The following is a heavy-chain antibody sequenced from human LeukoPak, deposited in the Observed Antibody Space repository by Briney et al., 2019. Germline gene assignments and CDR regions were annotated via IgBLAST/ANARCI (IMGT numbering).Heavy chain of an antibody. CDR1: GFTFSSYG. CDR3: ARDGGGSGWYVDY. D-gene: IGHD6-19*01. V-gene: IGHV3-33*01. Sequence: GRSLRLSCAASGFTFSSYGMHWVRQAPGKGLEWVAVYCYHASNKYYADSVKGRFTISRDNSKNTLYLQINSLRAEHTAVYYCARDGGGSGWYVDYWGQGTLVTVSS. J-gene: IGHJ4*02. CDR2: YCYHASNK.